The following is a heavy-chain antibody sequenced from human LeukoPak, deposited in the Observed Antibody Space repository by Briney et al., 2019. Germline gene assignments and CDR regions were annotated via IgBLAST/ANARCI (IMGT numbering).Heavy chain of an antibody. CDR3: AREVEEVPGAMGVYYYYYMDV. CDR2: INIDGSRI. Sequence: GGSLRLSCAASGFTSYSYWMHWVRQAPGKGLVWVSRINIDGSRIDYADSMKGRFTMSRDIAKNTLYLQMNSLRADDTAVYYCAREVEEVPGAMGVYYYYYMDVWGKGTTVTVSS. V-gene: IGHV3-74*01. J-gene: IGHJ6*03. CDR1: GFTSYSYW. D-gene: IGHD2-2*01.